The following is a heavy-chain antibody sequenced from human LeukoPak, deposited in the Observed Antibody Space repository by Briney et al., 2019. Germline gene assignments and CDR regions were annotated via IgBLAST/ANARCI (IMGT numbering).Heavy chain of an antibody. Sequence: GGSLRLSCAASGFTFSGYIMNWVRQAPGKGLEWVSFISSTSNTIYYADSVKGRFTVSRDNAKNSLYLQMNTLRAEDTAVYYCARDQWLDYWGQGTLVTVSS. CDR2: ISSTSNTI. CDR1: GFTFSGYI. CDR3: ARDQWLDY. D-gene: IGHD6-19*01. J-gene: IGHJ4*02. V-gene: IGHV3-48*01.